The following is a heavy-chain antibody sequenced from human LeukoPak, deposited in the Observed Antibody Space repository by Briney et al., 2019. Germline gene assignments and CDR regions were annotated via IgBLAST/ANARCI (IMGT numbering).Heavy chain of an antibody. V-gene: IGHV1-18*01. CDR1: GYTFTSYG. J-gene: IGHJ5*02. D-gene: IGHD3-10*01. CDR3: ARRLGYGSGSENWLDP. CDR2: ISAYNGNT. Sequence: GASVKVSCKASGYTFTSYGISWVRQAPGQGLEWMGWISAYNGNTNYAQKLQGRVTMTTDTSTSTAYMELRSLRSDDTAVYYCARRLGYGSGSENWLDPWGQGTLVTVSS.